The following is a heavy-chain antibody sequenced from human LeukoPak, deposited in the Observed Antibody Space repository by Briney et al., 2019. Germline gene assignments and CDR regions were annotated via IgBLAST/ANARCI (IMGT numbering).Heavy chain of an antibody. CDR1: GYTFTSYG. CDR3: AKDFITMIVVVGGGPFDI. CDR2: ISAYNGNT. V-gene: IGHV1-18*01. D-gene: IGHD3-22*01. Sequence: GASVKVSCKASGYTFTSYGISWVRQAPGQGLEWMGWISAYNGNTNYAQKFQGRVTMTRNTSISTAYMELSSLRSEDTAVYYCAKDFITMIVVVGGGPFDIWGQGTMVTVSS. J-gene: IGHJ3*02.